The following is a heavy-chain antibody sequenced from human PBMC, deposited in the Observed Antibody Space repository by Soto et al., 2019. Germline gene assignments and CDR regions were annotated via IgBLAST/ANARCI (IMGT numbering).Heavy chain of an antibody. V-gene: IGHV3-53*04. CDR2: IYSGGTT. Sequence: EVQLVESGGGLVQPGGSLRLSCVASGFAASGHYMNWVRQTPDQGLEWLSVIYSGGTTYYADSVEGQFTISRHDSQNTLYLQMDNLRTEDTAVYYCTRANKFNAFDVWGRGAMVTVSS. J-gene: IGHJ3*01. CDR1: GFAASGHY. CDR3: TRANKFNAFDV.